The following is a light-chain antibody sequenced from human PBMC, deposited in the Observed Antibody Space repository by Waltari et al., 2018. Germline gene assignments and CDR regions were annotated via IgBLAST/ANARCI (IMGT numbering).Light chain of an antibody. CDR2: WSS. V-gene: IGKV4-1*01. CDR1: ESVFYGPNNRNY. J-gene: IGKJ1*01. CDR3: QQFYSRPWT. Sequence: DIALTQSPDSLPVSLGERAAINSTTSESVFYGPNNRNYLAWYQQRPGQPPKLLLYWSSTRQPGVPERFSGSGSGTDFTLTISGLQAEDVAVYYCQQFYSRPWTFGQGTKVEI.